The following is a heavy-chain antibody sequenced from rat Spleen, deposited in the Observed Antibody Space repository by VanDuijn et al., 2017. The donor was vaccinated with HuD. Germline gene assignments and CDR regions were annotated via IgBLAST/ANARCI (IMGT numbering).Heavy chain of an antibody. V-gene: IGHV5-46*01. CDR3: ARHTYYGYFDF. CDR1: GFTFTGFP. D-gene: IGHD1-7*01. J-gene: IGHJ1*01. Sequence: EVQLVESGGGLVQPGRSTKLSCAASGFTFTGFPMAWVRQAPAKGLEWVATISTTGGNTYYRDSVKGRFTISRDNAKSTLYLQMDSLRSEDTATYYCARHTYYGYFDFWGPGTMVTVSS. CDR2: ISTTGGNT.